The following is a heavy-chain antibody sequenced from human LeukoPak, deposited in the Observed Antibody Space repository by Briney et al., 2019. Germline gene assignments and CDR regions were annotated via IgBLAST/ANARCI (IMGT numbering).Heavy chain of an antibody. Sequence: GASVKVSCKASGYTFTTYGISWVRQAPGQGLEWMGWINPNSGGTNYAQKFQGRVTMTRDTSISTAYMELSRLRSDDTAVYYCARAHVNGYSSSWYGGLGYYYYYYMDVWGKGTTATVSS. J-gene: IGHJ6*03. CDR3: ARAHVNGYSSSWYGGLGYYYYYYMDV. CDR1: GYTFTTYG. CDR2: INPNSGGT. D-gene: IGHD6-13*01. V-gene: IGHV1-2*02.